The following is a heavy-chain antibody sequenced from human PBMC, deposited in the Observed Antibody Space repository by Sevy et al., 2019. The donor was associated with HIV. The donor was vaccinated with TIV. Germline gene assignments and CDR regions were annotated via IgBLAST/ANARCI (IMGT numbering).Heavy chain of an antibody. CDR1: GFRFDDYA. Sequence: GGSLRLSCVASGFRFDDYAMHWVRQVPGKSPEWVSGISWNSNKIGYADPVKGRFTISRDSARNSVYLQMSSLRPEDTALYYCEKDLGGIETLDYYSYYGMDVWGQGTTVTVSS. V-gene: IGHV3-9*01. D-gene: IGHD3-16*01. CDR2: ISWNSNKI. CDR3: EKDLGGIETLDYYSYYGMDV. J-gene: IGHJ6*02.